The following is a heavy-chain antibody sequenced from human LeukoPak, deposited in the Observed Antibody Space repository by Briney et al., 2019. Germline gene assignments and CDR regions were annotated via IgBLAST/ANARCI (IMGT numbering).Heavy chain of an antibody. Sequence: GGSLRLSCAASGFTLSSYAMSWVRQAPGKGLEWVSAISGSGGSTYYADSVKGRFTISRDNSKNTLYLQMNSLRAEDTAVYYCAKDPYSSSWYNWFDPWGQGTLVTVSS. V-gene: IGHV3-23*01. D-gene: IGHD6-13*01. J-gene: IGHJ5*02. CDR3: AKDPYSSSWYNWFDP. CDR1: GFTLSSYA. CDR2: ISGSGGST.